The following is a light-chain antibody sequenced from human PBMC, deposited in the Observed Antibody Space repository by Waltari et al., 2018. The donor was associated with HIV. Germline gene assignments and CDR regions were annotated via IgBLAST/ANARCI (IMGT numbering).Light chain of an antibody. Sequence: EIVMTQSPAPLSVSPGEEATLSCRASQSVSSNLAWYQQKPGQAPRVLIYGASTRATGIPARFSGSGSGTEFTLTISSLQSEDFAVYYCHQYNNWPQTFGQGTKVEIK. V-gene: IGKV3-15*01. J-gene: IGKJ1*01. CDR3: HQYNNWPQT. CDR2: GAS. CDR1: QSVSSN.